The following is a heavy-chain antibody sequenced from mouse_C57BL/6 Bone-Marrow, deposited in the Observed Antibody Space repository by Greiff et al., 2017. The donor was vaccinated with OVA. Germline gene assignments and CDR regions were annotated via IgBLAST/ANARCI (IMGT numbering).Heavy chain of an antibody. Sequence: VQRVESGAELARPGASVKMSCKASGYTFTSYTMHWVKQRPGQGLEWIGYINPSSGYTKYNQKFKDKATLTADKSSSTAYMQLSSLTSEDSAVYYCARWDYGSSWYFDVWGTGTTVTVSS. D-gene: IGHD1-1*01. J-gene: IGHJ1*03. V-gene: IGHV1-4*01. CDR1: GYTFTSYT. CDR3: ARWDYGSSWYFDV. CDR2: INPSSGYT.